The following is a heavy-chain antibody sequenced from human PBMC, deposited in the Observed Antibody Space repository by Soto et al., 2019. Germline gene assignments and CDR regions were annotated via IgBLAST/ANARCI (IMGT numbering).Heavy chain of an antibody. Sequence: QLQESGPGLVKPSETLSLTCKVSGDSVTTGSYYWTWIRQPPGKGLEWIGYIYYSGSTNYNPSLESRANIFAGKSGSHFSLNLTSVTADDTAVYYCARRDYAIDSWGRGTLVTVSS. D-gene: IGHD4-17*01. CDR1: GDSVTTGSYY. CDR2: IYYSGST. J-gene: IGHJ4*02. CDR3: ARRDYAIDS. V-gene: IGHV4-61*03.